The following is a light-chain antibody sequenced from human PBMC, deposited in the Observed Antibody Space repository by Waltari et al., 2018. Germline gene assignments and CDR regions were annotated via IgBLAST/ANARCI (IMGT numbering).Light chain of an antibody. CDR2: DTS. CDR3: HFVFAVPIA. J-gene: IGKJ5*01. Sequence: EIVLTQSPGTLSLSPGERATLSCRASQRISASLSWYQQKLGQPPRLLIYDTSNRAIGITGRFSLCGSGAAFSLTINCLALYSFALSFFHFVFAVPIAFGLGTRL. V-gene: IGKV3-11*01. CDR1: QRISAS.